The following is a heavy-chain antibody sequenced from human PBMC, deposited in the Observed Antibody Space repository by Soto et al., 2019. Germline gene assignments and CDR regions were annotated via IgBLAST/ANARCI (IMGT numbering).Heavy chain of an antibody. Sequence: GGSLRLSCAASGFTFSNYSMNWVRQAPGEGLEWVSYISSSSRTIYYADSVKGRFTVSRDNAKNSLYLQMNSLRDEDTAVYYCATDRREYTSTWYFGMDVWGQGTTVTVS. J-gene: IGHJ6*02. CDR3: ATDRREYTSTWYFGMDV. V-gene: IGHV3-48*02. CDR2: ISSSSRTI. D-gene: IGHD6-13*01. CDR1: GFTFSNYS.